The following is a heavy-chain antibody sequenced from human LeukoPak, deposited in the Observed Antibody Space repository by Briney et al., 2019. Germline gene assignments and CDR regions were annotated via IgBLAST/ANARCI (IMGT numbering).Heavy chain of an antibody. D-gene: IGHD3-16*02. V-gene: IGHV3-23*01. J-gene: IGHJ4*02. CDR1: GFTFSSYA. CDR2: ISGSGGST. CDR3: AKDYSLGELSSFDY. Sequence: PGGSLRLSCAASGFTFSSYAMSWVRQAPGKGLEWVSAISGSGGSTYYADSVKGRFTISRDNSKNTLYLQMNSLRAEDTAVYCCAKDYSLGELSSFDYWGQGTLVTVSS.